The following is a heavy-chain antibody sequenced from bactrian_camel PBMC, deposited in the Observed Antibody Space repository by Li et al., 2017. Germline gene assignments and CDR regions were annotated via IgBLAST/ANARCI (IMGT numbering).Heavy chain of an antibody. CDR1: GFTFSSYY. CDR2: SDAGNS. CDR3: AASPYRSCERLVPATSLRY. V-gene: IGHV3-2*01. J-gene: IGHJ4*01. Sequence: HVQLVESGGGSVQAGGSLRLSCAASGFTFSSYYMMWVRLTPGKGLEWVSSDAGNSYYADSVKGRFTVSRDNAGGTIYLQMNSLEPEDTGMYYCAASPYRSCERLVPATSLRYWGQGTQVTVS. D-gene: IGHD2*01.